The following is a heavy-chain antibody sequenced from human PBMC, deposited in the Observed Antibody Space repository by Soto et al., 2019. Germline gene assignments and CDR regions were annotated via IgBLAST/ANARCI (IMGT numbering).Heavy chain of an antibody. CDR2: IYYSGTT. J-gene: IGHJ4*02. V-gene: IGHV4-39*01. D-gene: IGHD6-13*01. CDR3: ARAVIAATGAFDS. CDR1: GGSISSGSFY. Sequence: SETLSLTCTVSGGSISSGSFYWGWIRQPPGKGLEWIGSIYYSGTTYYDPSLKSRVAISVDTSKNQFSLKLSSVTAADTTVYYCARAVIAATGAFDSWGQGTLVTVSS.